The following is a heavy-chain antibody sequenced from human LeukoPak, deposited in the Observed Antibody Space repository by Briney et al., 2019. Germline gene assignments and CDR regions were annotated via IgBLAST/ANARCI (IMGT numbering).Heavy chain of an antibody. D-gene: IGHD2-15*01. CDR2: ISYDGSNK. Sequence: PARSLRLSCAASGFTFSSYAMHWVRQAPGKGLEWVAVISYDGSNKYYADSVKGRFTISRDNSKNTLYLQMNSLRAEDTAVYYCARDACSGGSCYPINAFDIWGQGTMVTVSS. CDR3: ARDACSGGSCYPINAFDI. J-gene: IGHJ3*02. V-gene: IGHV3-30*04. CDR1: GFTFSSYA.